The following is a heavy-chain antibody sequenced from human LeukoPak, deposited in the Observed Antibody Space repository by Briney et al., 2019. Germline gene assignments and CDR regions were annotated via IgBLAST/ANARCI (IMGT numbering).Heavy chain of an antibody. CDR3: AKVSSGWSKDY. V-gene: IGHV3-23*01. CDR2: ISGTSGST. Sequence: KAGGSLRLSCAASGFTFTTCAMSWVRQAPGRGLEWVSAISGTSGSTYYADSVKGRFTISRDNSKNTLYLQMNSLRAEDTAVYYCAKVSSGWSKDYWGQGTLVTVSS. D-gene: IGHD6-19*01. CDR1: GFTFTTCA. J-gene: IGHJ4*02.